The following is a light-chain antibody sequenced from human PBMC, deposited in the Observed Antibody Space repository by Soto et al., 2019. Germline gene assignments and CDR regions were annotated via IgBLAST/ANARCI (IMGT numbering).Light chain of an antibody. CDR2: DVT. CDR1: SSDVGGYNY. V-gene: IGLV2-11*01. J-gene: IGLJ1*01. Sequence: QSVLTQPRSVSGSPGQSVSISCTGTSSDVGGYNYVSWYQHHPGKAPKLIIYDVTKRPSGVPDRLSGSKSGNTASLTISGLQAEDEADYYCCSYAGTSIPFGTGTKVTVL. CDR3: CSYAGTSIP.